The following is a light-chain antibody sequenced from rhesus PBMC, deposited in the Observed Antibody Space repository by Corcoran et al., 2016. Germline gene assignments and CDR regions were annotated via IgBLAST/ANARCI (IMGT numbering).Light chain of an antibody. CDR3: VQAIAFPLT. CDR2: GGS. J-gene: IGKJ1*01. V-gene: IGKV2-72*02. Sequence: DIVMTQTPLSLPITPGEPASISCRSSQSLLHSNGNTYLHWYLQKSGQSPQLLIYGGSTRASGVPYRFSGRGSGTDFTLKISKVEAEDVGVYYCVQAIAFPLTFGQGSKVEIK. CDR1: QSLLHSNGNTY.